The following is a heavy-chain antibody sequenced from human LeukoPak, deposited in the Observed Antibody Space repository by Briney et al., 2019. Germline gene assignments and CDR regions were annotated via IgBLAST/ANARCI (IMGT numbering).Heavy chain of an antibody. J-gene: IGHJ4*02. CDR1: GFTVGDTW. Sequence: GGSLRLSCAASGFTVGDTWMNWVRQVPGQGLEWVANIKQDGSEKFYVASVEGRFTISRDNGKSSLYLQMNSLRAEDTALYYCATSYDMGWLIGYWGQGTLVTVSS. V-gene: IGHV3-7*03. CDR2: IKQDGSEK. D-gene: IGHD3/OR15-3a*01. CDR3: ATSYDMGWLIGY.